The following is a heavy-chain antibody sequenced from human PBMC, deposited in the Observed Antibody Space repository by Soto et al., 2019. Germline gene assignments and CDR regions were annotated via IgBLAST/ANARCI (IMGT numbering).Heavy chain of an antibody. D-gene: IGHD3-3*01. CDR1: GFTFDDYA. CDR2: ISWNSGSI. J-gene: IGHJ6*02. Sequence: GGSLRLSCAASGFTFDDYAMHWVRQAPGKGLEWVSGISWNSGSIGYADSVKGRFTISRDNAKNSLYLQMNSLRAEDTALYYCAKGLQYYDFWSGYYYYGMDVWGQGTTVTVPS. V-gene: IGHV3-9*01. CDR3: AKGLQYYDFWSGYYYYGMDV.